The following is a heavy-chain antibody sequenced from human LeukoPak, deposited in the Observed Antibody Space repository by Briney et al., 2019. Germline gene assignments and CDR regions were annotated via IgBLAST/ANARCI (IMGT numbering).Heavy chain of an antibody. CDR3: ARLIAATGRLYFDY. CDR1: GFTVSSSY. V-gene: IGHV3-53*01. D-gene: IGHD6-13*01. CDR2: IYSGGNT. Sequence: PGGPLRLSCAASGFTVSSSYMSWVRQAPGKGLEYVSVIYSGGNTYYAGSVKGRFTISRDNSKNTVYLQMNSPRAEDTAVYYCARLIAATGRLYFDYWGQGTLVTVSS. J-gene: IGHJ4*02.